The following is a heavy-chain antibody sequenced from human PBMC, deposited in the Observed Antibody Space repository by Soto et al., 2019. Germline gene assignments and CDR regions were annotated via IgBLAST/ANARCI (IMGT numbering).Heavy chain of an antibody. D-gene: IGHD3-10*01. CDR2: ISGSGGST. CDR3: ARGGPYYYGSGSQSFDY. Sequence: GGSLRLSCAASGFTFSSYAMSWVRQAPGKGLEWVSAISGSGGSTYYADSVKGRFTISRHNSKNTLYLQMNSLRAEDTAVYYCARGGPYYYGSGSQSFDYWGQGTLVTVSS. CDR1: GFTFSSYA. V-gene: IGHV3-23*01. J-gene: IGHJ4*02.